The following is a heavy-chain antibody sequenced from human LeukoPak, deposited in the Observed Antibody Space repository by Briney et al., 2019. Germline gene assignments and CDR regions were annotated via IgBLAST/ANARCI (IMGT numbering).Heavy chain of an antibody. CDR2: TYYRSTWYN. CDR3: VSHPYSSYYYHMDV. V-gene: IGHV6-1*01. D-gene: IGHD5-18*01. J-gene: IGHJ6*02. CDR1: GDSVSSNSVT. Sequence: SQTLSLTCAISGDSVSSNSVTWNWIRQSPSRGLEWLGRTYYRSTWYNDYAVSVRGRITVNPDTSKNQFSLKVSSVSAADTGVYYCVSHPYSSYYYHMDVWGRGTTVTVSS.